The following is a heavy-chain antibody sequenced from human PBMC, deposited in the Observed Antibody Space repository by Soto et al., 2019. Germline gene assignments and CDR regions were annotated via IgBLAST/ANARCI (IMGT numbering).Heavy chain of an antibody. D-gene: IGHD3-3*01. V-gene: IGHV4-30-4*01. J-gene: IGHJ4*02. CDR3: ATRTVYDFWSGYLSFHGAAVSPFDY. CDR2: IYYSGST. Sequence: QVQLQESGPGLVKPSQTLSLTCTVSGGSISSGDYYWSWIRQPPGKGLEWIGYIYYSGSTYYNPSLKSRVTISVDTSKNQFSLKLSSVTAADTAVYYCATRTVYDFWSGYLSFHGAAVSPFDYWGQGTLVTVSS. CDR1: GGSISSGDYY.